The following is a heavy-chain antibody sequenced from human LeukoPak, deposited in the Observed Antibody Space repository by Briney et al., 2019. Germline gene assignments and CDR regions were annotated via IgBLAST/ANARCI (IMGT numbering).Heavy chain of an antibody. CDR3: ARDNYFSGGYGPYFDS. CDR2: TDFRSQWYN. D-gene: IGHD6-19*01. V-gene: IGHV6-1*01. CDR1: GDSVSSNTVA. J-gene: IGHJ4*02. Sequence: SQTLSLTCAISGDSVSSNTVAWNWIRQSPSRGLEWLGRTDFRSQWYNDHALSVKGRITINPDASKNQLSLQLSSVTPEDTAVYFCARDNYFSGGYGPYFDSWGQGILVTVSS.